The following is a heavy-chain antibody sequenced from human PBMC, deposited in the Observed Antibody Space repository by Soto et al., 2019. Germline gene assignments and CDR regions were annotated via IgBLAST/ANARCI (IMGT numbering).Heavy chain of an antibody. J-gene: IGHJ4*02. CDR2: IGSKGETYAT. Sequence: GGSLRLSCAASGFTFGASALQWVRQASGKGLEWLGPIGSKGETYATTYNASVKDKFTITREESKKTAYLQLNSLRAEDTAVYYCAKEPRNSGWHLDYWGQGP. CDR1: GFTFGASA. CDR3: AKEPRNSGWHLDY. V-gene: IGHV3-73*01. D-gene: IGHD6-19*01.